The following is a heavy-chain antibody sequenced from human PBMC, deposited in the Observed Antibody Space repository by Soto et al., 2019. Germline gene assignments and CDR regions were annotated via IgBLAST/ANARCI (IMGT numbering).Heavy chain of an antibody. CDR1: GFTFSSYG. V-gene: IGHV3-33*01. CDR3: ARGYFWSGYYVGY. CDR2: IWYDGSNK. Sequence: GGSLRLSCAASGFTFSSYGMHWVRQAPGKGLEWVAVIWYDGSNKYYADSVKGRFTISRDNSKNTLYLQMNSLRAEDTAVYYCARGYFWSGYYVGYWGQGTLVGVSS. D-gene: IGHD3-3*01. J-gene: IGHJ4*02.